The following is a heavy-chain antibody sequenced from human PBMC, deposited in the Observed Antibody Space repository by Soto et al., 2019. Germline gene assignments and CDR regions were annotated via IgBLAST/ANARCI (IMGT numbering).Heavy chain of an antibody. J-gene: IGHJ6*02. CDR3: ARDQSPSSGWPGMDV. CDR1: GYTFTDYY. Sequence: QVQLVQSGAEVKKPGASVKVSCKASGYTFTDYYMHWVRQAPGQGLEWMGWINPNSGGTNYAQKFQGRVTMTRDTSISTTYMDLNRLRSDDTAVDYRARDQSPSSGWPGMDVWGQGTTVTVSS. CDR2: INPNSGGT. V-gene: IGHV1-2*02. D-gene: IGHD6-19*01.